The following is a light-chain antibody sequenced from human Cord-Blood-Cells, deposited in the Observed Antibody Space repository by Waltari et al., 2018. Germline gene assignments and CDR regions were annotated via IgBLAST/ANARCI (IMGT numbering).Light chain of an antibody. V-gene: IGKV3-20*01. CDR1: QSVSSSY. Sequence: EVVLTQSPGTLSLSPGERVTLYCRASQSVSSSYLAWYQQKPGQAPRLLIYGASSRATGIPDRFSGSGSGTDFTLTISRLEPEDFAVYYCQQYGSSPSITFGQGTRLEIK. J-gene: IGKJ5*01. CDR3: QQYGSSPSIT. CDR2: GAS.